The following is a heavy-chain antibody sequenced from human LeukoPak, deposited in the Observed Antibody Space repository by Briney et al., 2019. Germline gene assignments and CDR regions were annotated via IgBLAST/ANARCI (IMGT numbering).Heavy chain of an antibody. V-gene: IGHV4-30-4*01. D-gene: IGHD4-17*01. CDR1: GGSISSGDYY. Sequence: SETLSLTCTVSGGSISSGDYYWSWIRQPPGKGLEWIGYIYYSGSTYYNPSLKSRVTISVDKSKNQFSLKLTSVTAADTAVYYCARNGDYSADSWGQGTLLTVSS. CDR2: IYYSGST. J-gene: IGHJ4*02. CDR3: ARNGDYSADS.